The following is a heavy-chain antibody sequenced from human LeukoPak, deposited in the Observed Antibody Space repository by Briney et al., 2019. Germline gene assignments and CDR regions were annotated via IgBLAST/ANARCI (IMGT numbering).Heavy chain of an antibody. V-gene: IGHV1-69*05. CDR1: GGTFSSYA. CDR2: IIAIFGTA. D-gene: IGHD3-3*01. J-gene: IGHJ4*02. CDR3: ARSPYFGVVTPDY. Sequence: SVKVSCKASGGTFSSYAISWVRQAPGQGLEWMGRIIAIFGTASYAQKFQGRVTITTDESTSTAYMELSSLRSEDTAVYYCARSPYFGVVTPDYWGQGTLVTVSS.